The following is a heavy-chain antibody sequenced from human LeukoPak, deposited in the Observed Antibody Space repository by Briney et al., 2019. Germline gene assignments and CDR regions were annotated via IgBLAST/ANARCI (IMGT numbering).Heavy chain of an antibody. V-gene: IGHV1-69*13. CDR3: ARDPGDSGYYVD. D-gene: IGHD3-22*01. CDR1: GYNFFTYG. J-gene: IGHJ4*02. CDR2: IIPIFGTA. Sequence: SVKVSCKASGYNFFTYGITWVRQAPGQGLEWMGGIIPIFGTANYAQKFQGRVTITADESTSTAYMELSSLRSEDTAVYYCARDPGDSGYYVDWGQGTLVTVSS.